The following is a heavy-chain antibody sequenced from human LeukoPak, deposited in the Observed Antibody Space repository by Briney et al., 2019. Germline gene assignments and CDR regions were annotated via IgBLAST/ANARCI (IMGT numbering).Heavy chain of an antibody. Sequence: GGSLRLSCAASGFTFSRYSMNWVRQAPGKGLEWVSSISSGSSYIYYADSVKGRFTISRDNAKNSLYLQMNSLRAEDTAVYYCAELGITMIGGVWGKGTTVTISS. J-gene: IGHJ6*04. V-gene: IGHV3-21*01. D-gene: IGHD3-10*02. CDR3: AELGITMIGGV. CDR2: ISSGSSYI. CDR1: GFTFSRYS.